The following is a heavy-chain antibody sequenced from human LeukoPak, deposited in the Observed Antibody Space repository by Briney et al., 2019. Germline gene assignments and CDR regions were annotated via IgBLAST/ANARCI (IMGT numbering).Heavy chain of an antibody. J-gene: IGHJ6*03. CDR1: GFTFSSYG. CDR2: ISYDGTNK. Sequence: GGSLRLSCAASGFTFSSYGMHWVRQAPGKGLEWVAVISYDGTNKYYADSVKGRFTISRDNAKNSLYLQMNSLRAEDTAVYYCARDGGAQWLVRGIYYYYYMDVWGKGTMVTISS. CDR3: ARDGGAQWLVRGIYYYYYMDV. D-gene: IGHD6-19*01. V-gene: IGHV3-30*03.